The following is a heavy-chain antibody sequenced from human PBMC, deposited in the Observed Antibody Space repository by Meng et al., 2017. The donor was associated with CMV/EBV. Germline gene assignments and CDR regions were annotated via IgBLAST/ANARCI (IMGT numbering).Heavy chain of an antibody. J-gene: IGHJ4*02. CDR1: GGSSSRSNW. CDR3: ARVSEGSSGYYFDY. V-gene: IGHV4-4*02. CDR2: IYHSGST. D-gene: IGHD3-22*01. Sequence: VSGGSSSRSNWWSWVRQPPGKGLEWIGEIYHSGSTNYNPSLKSRVTISVDKSKNQFSLKLSSVTAADTAVYYCARVSEGSSGYYFDYWGQGTLVTVSS.